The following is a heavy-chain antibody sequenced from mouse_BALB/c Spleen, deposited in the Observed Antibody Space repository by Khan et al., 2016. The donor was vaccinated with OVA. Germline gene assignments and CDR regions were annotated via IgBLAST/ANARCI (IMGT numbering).Heavy chain of an antibody. CDR1: GYSFTNYG. D-gene: IGHD2-10*01. J-gene: IGHJ4*01. CDR2: INTYTGEP. CDR3: ERPPYFSYTLDY. V-gene: IGHV9-3-1*01. Sequence: QVQLKEFGPELKKPGETVKISCKASGYSFTNYGINWVKQSPGKALKWMGWINTYTGEPTYADDFKGRFAFSLETSANTAYLQINILKNEYTATYFCERPPYFSYTLDYWGQGTSVTVSS.